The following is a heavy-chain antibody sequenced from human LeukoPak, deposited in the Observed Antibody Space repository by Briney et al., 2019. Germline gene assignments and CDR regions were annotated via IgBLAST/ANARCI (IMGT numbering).Heavy chain of an antibody. J-gene: IGHJ3*02. V-gene: IGHV4-59*01. Sequence: PSETLSLTCTVSGGSISSYYWNWIRQPPGKGLEWIGYIYYSGSTNYNSSLKSRVTISVDTSKNQFSLKLNSVTAADTAVYYCARSSYYYAADAFDIWGQGTMVTVSS. D-gene: IGHD3-10*01. CDR3: ARSSYYYAADAFDI. CDR1: GGSISSYY. CDR2: IYYSGST.